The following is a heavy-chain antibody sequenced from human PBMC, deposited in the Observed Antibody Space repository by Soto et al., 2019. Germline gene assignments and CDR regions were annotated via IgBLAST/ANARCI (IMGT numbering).Heavy chain of an antibody. CDR1: GGSISSSSYY. CDR2: IYYSGST. J-gene: IGHJ5*02. CDR3: ARLYCTNGVCQPGGYNWFDP. V-gene: IGHV4-39*01. D-gene: IGHD2-8*01. Sequence: QLQLQESGPGLVKPSETLSLTCTVSGGSISSSSYYWGWIRQPPGKGLEWIGSIYYSGSTYYNPSLKSRVTISVDTSKNQFSLKLSSVTAADTAVYYCARLYCTNGVCQPGGYNWFDPWGQGTLVTVSS.